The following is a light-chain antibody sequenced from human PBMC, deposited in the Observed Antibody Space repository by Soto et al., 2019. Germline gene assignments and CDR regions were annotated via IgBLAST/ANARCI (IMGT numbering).Light chain of an antibody. CDR3: ASHTTTNTRV. J-gene: IGLJ1*01. V-gene: IGLV2-14*03. Sequence: QSILTQPAFVSGSPGQSIAISCTGTSSDVGAYDYVSWYQQHPDRAPRLVIYEVSNRPSGVSNRFSGSKSVNTATLTISGLQAEDEADYYCASHTTTNTRVFGTGTKLTVL. CDR1: SSDVGAYDY. CDR2: EVS.